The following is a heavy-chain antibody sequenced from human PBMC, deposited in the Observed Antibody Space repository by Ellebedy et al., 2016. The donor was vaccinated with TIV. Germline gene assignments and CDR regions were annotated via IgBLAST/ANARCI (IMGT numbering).Heavy chain of an antibody. D-gene: IGHD3-9*01. Sequence: ASVKVSCXASGYTFTSYGISWVRQAPGQGLEWMGWISAYNGNTNYAQKLQGRVTMTTDTSTSTAYMELRSLRSDDTAVYYCARSASDILTGYWDYYYGMDVWGQGTTVTVSS. J-gene: IGHJ6*02. CDR2: ISAYNGNT. V-gene: IGHV1-18*01. CDR3: ARSASDILTGYWDYYYGMDV. CDR1: GYTFTSYG.